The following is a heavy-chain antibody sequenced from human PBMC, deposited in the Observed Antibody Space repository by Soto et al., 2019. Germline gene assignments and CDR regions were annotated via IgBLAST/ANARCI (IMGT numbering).Heavy chain of an antibody. CDR3: ARYGSGSSVWFDP. D-gene: IGHD3-10*01. CDR1: GGSVSSGSYY. CDR2: TYYSGST. J-gene: IGHJ5*02. Sequence: SETLSLTCTVSGGSVSSGSYYWSWIRQPPGKGLEWIGYTYYSGSTNYNPSLESRVTISVDTSKNQFSLKLSSVTAADTAVYYCARYGSGSSVWFDPWGQGTLVTVSS. V-gene: IGHV4-61*01.